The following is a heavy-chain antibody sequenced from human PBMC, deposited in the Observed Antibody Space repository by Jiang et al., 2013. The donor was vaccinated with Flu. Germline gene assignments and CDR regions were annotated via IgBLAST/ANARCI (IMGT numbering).Heavy chain of an antibody. CDR1: GGSISSGSYY. CDR3: ARDQFYSSSWYVSRWFDP. CDR2: IYTSGST. Sequence: CTVSGGSISSGSYYWSWIRQPAGKGLEWIGRIYTSGSTNYNPSLKSRVTISVDTSKNQFSLKLSSVTAADTAVYYCARDQFYSSSWYVSRWFDPWGQGTLVTVSS. V-gene: IGHV4-61*02. J-gene: IGHJ5*02. D-gene: IGHD6-13*01.